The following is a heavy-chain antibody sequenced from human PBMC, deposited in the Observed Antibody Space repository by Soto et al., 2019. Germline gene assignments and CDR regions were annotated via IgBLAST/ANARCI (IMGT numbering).Heavy chain of an antibody. D-gene: IGHD2-15*01. CDR1: GFTFSDYY. J-gene: IGHJ2*01. Sequence: QVQLVESGGGLVKPGGSLRLSCAASGFTFSDYYMSWIRQAPGKGLEWVSYISSSGSTIYYADSVKGRFTIFRDNAKNSLYLQMNSLRAEDTAVYYCARDRKATNHCSGGSCYSGYFDLWGRGTLVTVSS. CDR2: ISSSGSTI. V-gene: IGHV3-11*01. CDR3: ARDRKATNHCSGGSCYSGYFDL.